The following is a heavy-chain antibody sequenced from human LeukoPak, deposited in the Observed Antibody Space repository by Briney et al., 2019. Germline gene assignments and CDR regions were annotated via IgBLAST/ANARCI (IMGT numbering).Heavy chain of an antibody. D-gene: IGHD6-6*01. CDR3: AKALGQLVSGFDP. Sequence: GESLRLSCAASGFTFDDYAMHWVRQAPGKGLEWVSGISWNSGSIGYADSVKGRFTISRDNAKNSLYLQMNSLRAEDTALYYCAKALGQLVSGFDPWGQGTLVTVSS. CDR2: ISWNSGSI. CDR1: GFTFDDYA. J-gene: IGHJ5*02. V-gene: IGHV3-9*01.